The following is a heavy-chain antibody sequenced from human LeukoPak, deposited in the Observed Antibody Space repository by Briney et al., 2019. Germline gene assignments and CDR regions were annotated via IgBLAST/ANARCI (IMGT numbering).Heavy chain of an antibody. Sequence: SETLSLTCTVSGGSISSYYWSWIRQPPGKGLEWIGYIYYSGSTNYNPSLKSRVTMSVYTSKNQFSLKLSSVTAADTAVYFCARDTAAARNWFDPWGQGTLLTVSS. CDR1: GGSISSYY. CDR2: IYYSGST. D-gene: IGHD6-6*01. J-gene: IGHJ5*02. CDR3: ARDTAAARNWFDP. V-gene: IGHV4-59*01.